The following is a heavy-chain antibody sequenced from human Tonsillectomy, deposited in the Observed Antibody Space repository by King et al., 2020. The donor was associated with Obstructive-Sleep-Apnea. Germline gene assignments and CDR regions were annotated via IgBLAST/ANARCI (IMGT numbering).Heavy chain of an antibody. J-gene: IGHJ4*02. D-gene: IGHD3-3*01. CDR3: ARNNILRHLEWLPNYFDY. CDR2: IYYSGST. Sequence: LQLQESVPGLVKPSETLSLTCTVSGGSISSSTYYWGWIRQPPGKGLEWIGSIYYSGSTYYNPSLKNRITISVDTSKNQFSLKLSSVTAADTAVYYCARNNILRHLEWLPNYFDYWGQGTLVTVSS. V-gene: IGHV4-39*07. CDR1: GGSISSSTYY.